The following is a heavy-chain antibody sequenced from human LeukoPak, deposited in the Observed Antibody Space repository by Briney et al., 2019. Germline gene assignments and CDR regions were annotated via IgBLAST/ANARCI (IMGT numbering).Heavy chain of an antibody. Sequence: SGGSLRLSCAASGFTFSSYAMSWVRQAPGKGLEWISGVNWNGGSTGYADSVKGRFTISGDNSKNTLYLQMNSLRAEDTAVYYCAKHSSSGRALDYWGQGTLVTVSS. D-gene: IGHD6-6*01. CDR1: GFTFSSYA. J-gene: IGHJ4*02. V-gene: IGHV3-23*01. CDR3: AKHSSSGRALDY. CDR2: VNWNGGST.